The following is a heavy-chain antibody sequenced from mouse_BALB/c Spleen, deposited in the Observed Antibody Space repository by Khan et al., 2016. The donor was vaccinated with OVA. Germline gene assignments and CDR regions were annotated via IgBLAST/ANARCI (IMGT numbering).Heavy chain of an antibody. CDR3: VREWGAWFPY. V-gene: IGHV1-77*01. CDR2: IYPGSNNT. CDR1: GYTFTDYN. J-gene: IGHJ3*01. Sequence: QVQLQQSGAELARPGASVKLSCKASGYTFTDYNINWVKHRTGQGLEWIGEIYPGSNNTYYNEKFKGKATLTADKSSSTAYMQLSSLTSEDSAVYFCVREWGAWFPYWGQGTLVTVSA.